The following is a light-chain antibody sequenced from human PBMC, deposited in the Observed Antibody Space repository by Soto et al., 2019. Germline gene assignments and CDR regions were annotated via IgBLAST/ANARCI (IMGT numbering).Light chain of an antibody. V-gene: IGLV8-61*01. J-gene: IGLJ3*02. CDR2: STN. CDR1: SGSVSTSYY. Sequence: QAVVTQEPSFSVSPGMTVTLTCGLNSGSVSTSYYPSWYQQTPGQAPRTLIYSTNTRSSGVPDRFSGSILGNKAALTITGPQADDESDYYCVLYMGSGIWVFGGGTKLTVL. CDR3: VLYMGSGIWV.